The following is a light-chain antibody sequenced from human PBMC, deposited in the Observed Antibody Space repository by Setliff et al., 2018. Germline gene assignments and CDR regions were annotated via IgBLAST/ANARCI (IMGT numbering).Light chain of an antibody. CDR1: SGSVSTGYY. J-gene: IGLJ2*01. CDR3: VLYMGSGISV. Sequence: QTVVTQEPSFAVSPGGTVTLTCGLSSGSVSTGYYPSWYQQTPGQAPRTLIYSTNTRSSGVPDRFSGSILGNKAALTITGAQADDESDYYCVLYMGSGISVFGGGTKGTV. V-gene: IGLV8-61*01. CDR2: STN.